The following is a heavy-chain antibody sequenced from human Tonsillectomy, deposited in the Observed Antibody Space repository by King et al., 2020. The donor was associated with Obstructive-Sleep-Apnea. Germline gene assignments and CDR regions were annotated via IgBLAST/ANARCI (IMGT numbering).Heavy chain of an antibody. CDR3: ARGGAVASTFWPNWFDP. Sequence: VQLVESGAEVKKPGASVKVSCKASGYTFTGYYMHWVRQAPGQGLEWMGWINPNSGDTNYAQKFQGRVTMTRDSSINTAYMELSVLRSDDTAVYYCARGGAVASTFWPNWFDPWGHGTQVTVSS. CDR2: INPNSGDT. J-gene: IGHJ5*02. V-gene: IGHV1-2*02. D-gene: IGHD6-19*01. CDR1: GYTFTGYY.